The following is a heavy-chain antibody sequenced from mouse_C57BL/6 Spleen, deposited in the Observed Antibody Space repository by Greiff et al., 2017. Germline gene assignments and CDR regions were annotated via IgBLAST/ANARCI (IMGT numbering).Heavy chain of an antibody. Sequence: VQLKESGPELVKPGASVKMSCKASGYTFTDYNMHWVKQSHGKSLEWIGYINPNNGGTSYNQKFKGKATLTVNKSSSTAYMELRSLTSEASAVHYCARGGNWAWFAYWGQGTLVTVSA. D-gene: IGHD4-1*01. J-gene: IGHJ3*01. V-gene: IGHV1-22*01. CDR3: ARGGNWAWFAY. CDR1: GYTFTDYN. CDR2: INPNNGGT.